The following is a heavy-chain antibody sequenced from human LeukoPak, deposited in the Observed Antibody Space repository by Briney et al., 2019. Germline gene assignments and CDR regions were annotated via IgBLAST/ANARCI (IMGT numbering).Heavy chain of an antibody. CDR3: ARYGSSWDFDY. V-gene: IGHV3-7*01. Sequence: GGSLRLSCVASGFTFSSNAMSWVRQAPGKGLEWVANIKQDGSEKYYVDSVKGRFTISRDNAKNSLYLQMNSLRAEDTAVYYCARYGSSWDFDYWGQGTLVTVSS. J-gene: IGHJ4*02. CDR1: GFTFSSNA. D-gene: IGHD6-13*01. CDR2: IKQDGSEK.